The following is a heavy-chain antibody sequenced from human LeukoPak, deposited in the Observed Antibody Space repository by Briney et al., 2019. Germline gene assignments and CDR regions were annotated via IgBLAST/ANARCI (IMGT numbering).Heavy chain of an antibody. CDR3: AKDRGYSHGFDY. V-gene: IGHV3-30*18. Sequence: PGGSLRLSCAASGFTFSSYGMHWVRQAPGKGLEWVAGISCDGRSKEYVDSVKGRFTISRDNSKNTLYLQMNSLKAEDTAVYYCAKDRGYSHGFDYWGQGTLLTVSS. CDR2: ISCDGRSK. D-gene: IGHD5-18*01. J-gene: IGHJ4*02. CDR1: GFTFSSYG.